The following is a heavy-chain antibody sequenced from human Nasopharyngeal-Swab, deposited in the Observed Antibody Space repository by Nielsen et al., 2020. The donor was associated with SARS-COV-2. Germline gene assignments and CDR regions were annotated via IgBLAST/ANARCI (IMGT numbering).Heavy chain of an antibody. CDR1: GFTLSSYA. J-gene: IGHJ4*02. V-gene: IGHV3-23*01. CDR3: TRPYHGDLGHY. CDR2: ISGSGGST. Sequence: GESLKISCAASGFTLSSYAMSWVRQAPGKGLEWVSAISGSGGSTYYADSVKGRFTISRDNSKNTLYLQMNSLRAEDTAVYYCTRPYHGDLGHYWGQGTLVTVSS. D-gene: IGHD4-17*01.